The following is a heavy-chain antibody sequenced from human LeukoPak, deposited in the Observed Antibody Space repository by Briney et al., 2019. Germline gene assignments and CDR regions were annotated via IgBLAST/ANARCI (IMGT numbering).Heavy chain of an antibody. CDR1: GFTFSSYW. CDR3: ARVGPIYSSGSIDY. V-gene: IGHV3-7*01. D-gene: IGHD6-19*01. CDR2: IKQDGSEK. Sequence: PGGSLRLSCAASGFTFSSYWMSWVRQAPGKGLEWVANIKQDGSEKYYVDSVKGRFTISRDNAKNSLYLQMNSLGAEDTAVYYCARVGPIYSSGSIDYWGQGTLVTVSS. J-gene: IGHJ4*02.